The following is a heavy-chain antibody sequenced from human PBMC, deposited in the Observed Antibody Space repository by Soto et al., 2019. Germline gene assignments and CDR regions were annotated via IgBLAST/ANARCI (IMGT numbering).Heavy chain of an antibody. CDR3: ARDGGKVVAGGFHI. CDR1: GDSVSSNSAA. V-gene: IGHV6-1*01. Sequence: QVQLQQLGPGLVKPSQTLSLTCAISGDSVSSNSAAWNWIRQSPSRGLEWLGRTYYRSKWYNDYAVSVKSRIIINPDTSENQFSLQLNSVTPEDTAVYYCARDGGKVVAGGFHIWGQGTLVTVSS. D-gene: IGHD6-13*01. J-gene: IGHJ4*02. CDR2: TYYRSKWYN.